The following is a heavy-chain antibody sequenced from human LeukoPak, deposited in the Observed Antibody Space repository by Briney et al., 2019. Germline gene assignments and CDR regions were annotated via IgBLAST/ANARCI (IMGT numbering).Heavy chain of an antibody. CDR2: ISAYNGNT. J-gene: IGHJ5*02. CDR1: GYTFTSYG. V-gene: IGHV1-18*01. D-gene: IGHD3-3*01. Sequence: ASVKVSCKASGYTFTSYGISWVRQAPGQGLEWMGWISAYNGNTNYAQTLQGRVTMTTDTSTSTAYMELRSLRSDDTAVYYCARGAIVRNDFWSGYYLDRGKPGGLNWFDPWGQGTLVTVSS. CDR3: ARGAIVRNDFWSGYYLDRGKPGGLNWFDP.